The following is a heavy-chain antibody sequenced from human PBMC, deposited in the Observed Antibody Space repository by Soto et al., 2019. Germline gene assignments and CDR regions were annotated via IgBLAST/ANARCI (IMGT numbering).Heavy chain of an antibody. V-gene: IGHV1-18*04. CDR3: ARDPYSSGWYRWFDP. Sequence: ASVKVSCKASGYTFTSYGISWVRQAPGQGLEWMGWISAYNGNTNYAQKLQGRVTMTTDTSTSTAYMELRSLRSDDTAVYYCARDPYSSGWYRWFDPWGQGTLVTVSS. CDR2: ISAYNGNT. J-gene: IGHJ5*02. D-gene: IGHD6-19*01. CDR1: GYTFTSYG.